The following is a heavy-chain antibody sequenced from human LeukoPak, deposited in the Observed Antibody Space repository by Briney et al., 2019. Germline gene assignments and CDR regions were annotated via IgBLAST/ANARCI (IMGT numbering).Heavy chain of an antibody. Sequence: SVKVSCKASGGTFSSYAISWVRQAPGQGLEWMGGIIPIFGTANYAQKFQGRVTITADESTSTAYMELSSLRSEDTAVYYCARADWYSSSWYNWFDPWGQGTLVTVSS. D-gene: IGHD6-13*01. CDR3: ARADWYSSSWYNWFDP. CDR2: IIPIFGTA. J-gene: IGHJ5*02. CDR1: GGTFSSYA. V-gene: IGHV1-69*13.